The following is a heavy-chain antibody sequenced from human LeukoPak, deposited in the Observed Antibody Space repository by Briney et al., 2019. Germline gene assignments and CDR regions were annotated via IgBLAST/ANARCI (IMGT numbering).Heavy chain of an antibody. V-gene: IGHV3-15*07. J-gene: IGHJ5*02. CDR3: AVGSSATWFDP. Sequence: GGSLRLSCAASGFTFSNAWMNWVRQAPGKGLEWVGRIKRKTDGGTTDYAAPVKGRFTISRDDPKNTLYLQMNSLKTEDTAVYYCAVGSSATWFDPWGQGTLVTVSS. CDR1: GFTFSNAW. CDR2: IKRKTDGGTT. D-gene: IGHD6-13*01.